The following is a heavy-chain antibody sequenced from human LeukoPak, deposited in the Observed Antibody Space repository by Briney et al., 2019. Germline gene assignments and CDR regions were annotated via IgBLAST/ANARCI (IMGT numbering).Heavy chain of an antibody. D-gene: IGHD1-7*01. Sequence: ASVKVSCKASGYTFSDYHIHWVRQAPGQGLGWMGRIYPDSGGTNYAQKFQGRVTMTRDTSISTAYMELSRLRSDDTAIYYCAREDWHYANWGQGTLVTVSS. CDR1: GYTFSDYH. CDR2: IYPDSGGT. J-gene: IGHJ4*02. CDR3: AREDWHYAN. V-gene: IGHV1-2*02.